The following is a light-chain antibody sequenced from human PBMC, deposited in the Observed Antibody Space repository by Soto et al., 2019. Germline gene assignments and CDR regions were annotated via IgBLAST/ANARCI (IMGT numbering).Light chain of an antibody. CDR1: QSLSSY. CDR2: DAS. Sequence: EIVLTQSPATLSLSPGERATLSCRASQSLSSYLAWYQQKPGQAPRLLIYDASNRATGIPVRFSGSGSGTDFTLTISSLEPEDFAVYYCQQRSNWPLTFGGGTKVEIK. J-gene: IGKJ4*01. V-gene: IGKV3-11*01. CDR3: QQRSNWPLT.